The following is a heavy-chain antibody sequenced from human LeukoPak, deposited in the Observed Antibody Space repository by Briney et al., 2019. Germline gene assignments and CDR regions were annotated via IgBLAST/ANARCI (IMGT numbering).Heavy chain of an antibody. V-gene: IGHV1-18*04. J-gene: IGHJ5*02. Sequence: GASVKVSCKASEYTFTGYYIHWVRQAPGQGLEWMGWISAYNGNTNYAQKLQGRVTMTTDTSTSTAYMELRSLGSDDTAVYYCAREELGYCSGGSCYSGGWFDPWGQGTLVTVSS. CDR2: ISAYNGNT. CDR1: EYTFTGYY. CDR3: AREELGYCSGGSCYSGGWFDP. D-gene: IGHD2-15*01.